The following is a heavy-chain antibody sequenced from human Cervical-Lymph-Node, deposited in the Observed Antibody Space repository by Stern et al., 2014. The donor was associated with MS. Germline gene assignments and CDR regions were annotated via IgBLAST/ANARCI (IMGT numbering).Heavy chain of an antibody. Sequence: QVQLVQSGAEVKKPGSSVKVSCKASGGTFSSYAISWVRQAPGQGLEWMGGIIPIFGTANYAQKFQGRVTITADESTSTAYMELSSLRSEDTAVYYCAIKQDIVVVPAATWDYYYGMDVWGQGTTVTVSS. CDR1: GGTFSSYA. CDR2: IIPIFGTA. V-gene: IGHV1-69*01. J-gene: IGHJ6*02. D-gene: IGHD2-2*01. CDR3: AIKQDIVVVPAATWDYYYGMDV.